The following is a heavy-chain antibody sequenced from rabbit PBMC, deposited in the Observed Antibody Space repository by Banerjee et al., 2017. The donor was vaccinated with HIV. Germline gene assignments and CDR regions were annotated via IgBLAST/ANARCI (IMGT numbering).Heavy chain of an antibody. J-gene: IGHJ4*01. Sequence: SGFSFSNKYVMCWVRQAPGKGLEWIACINTSSGNIVYATWAKGRFTISKTSWTTVTLQMTSLTAADTASYFCARDPCLSSYSLINLWGPGTLVTVS. CDR1: GFSFSNKYV. V-gene: IGHV1S40*01. D-gene: IGHD8-1*01. CDR2: INTSSGNI. CDR3: ARDPCLSSYSLINL.